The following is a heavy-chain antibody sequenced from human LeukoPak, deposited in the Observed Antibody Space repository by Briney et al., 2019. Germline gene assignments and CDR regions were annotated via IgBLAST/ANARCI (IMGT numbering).Heavy chain of an antibody. Sequence: SETLSLTCTVSGGSISSSSYYWGWIRQPPGKGLEWIGSIYFSGNTYYNASLQSRVTISIDTSKNQFSLKLRFVTAADTAVYYCARVRCSGGSCPYYYYYYYMDVWGKGTTVTVSS. CDR1: GGSISSSSYY. J-gene: IGHJ6*03. D-gene: IGHD2-15*01. V-gene: IGHV4-39*07. CDR3: ARVRCSGGSCPYYYYYYYMDV. CDR2: IYFSGNT.